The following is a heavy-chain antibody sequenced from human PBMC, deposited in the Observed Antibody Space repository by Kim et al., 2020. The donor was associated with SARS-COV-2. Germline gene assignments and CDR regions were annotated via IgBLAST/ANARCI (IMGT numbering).Heavy chain of an antibody. J-gene: IGHJ4*02. D-gene: IGHD3-9*01. Sequence: PSFQGQVTISADKSISTAYLQWSSLKASDTAMYYCARTSYYDILTGSFDYWGQGTLVTVSS. CDR3: ARTSYYDILTGSFDY. V-gene: IGHV5-51*01.